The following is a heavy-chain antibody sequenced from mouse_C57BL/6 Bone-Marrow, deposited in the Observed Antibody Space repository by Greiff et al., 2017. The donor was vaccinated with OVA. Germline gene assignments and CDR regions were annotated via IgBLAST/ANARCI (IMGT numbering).Heavy chain of an antibody. J-gene: IGHJ4*01. V-gene: IGHV1-18*01. CDR2: INPNNGGT. CDR1: GYTFTDYN. Sequence: EVQLQQSGPELVKPGASVKIPCKASGYTFTDYNMDWVKQSHGKSLEWIGDINPNNGGTSYNQKFKGKATLTVDKSSSTAYLELRSLTSEDTAVYYCARGRGNYVYYAMDYWGQGTSVTVSS. D-gene: IGHD2-1*01. CDR3: ARGRGNYVYYAMDY.